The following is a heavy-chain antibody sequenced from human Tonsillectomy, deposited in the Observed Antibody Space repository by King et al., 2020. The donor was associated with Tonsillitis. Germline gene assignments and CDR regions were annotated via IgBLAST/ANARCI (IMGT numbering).Heavy chain of an antibody. CDR3: ASAFGSGSWNGIDV. D-gene: IGHD3-10*01. J-gene: IGHJ6*02. CDR2: IRYDGSNK. CDR1: GFTFSTFG. V-gene: IGHV3-30*02. Sequence: VQLVESGGGVVQPGGSLRLSCAASGFTFSTFGMHWVRQAPGKGLEWVAFIRYDGSNKYYPDSVKGRFTISRDNSKNTLYLQMNSLRAEDTAVYYCASAFGSGSWNGIDVWGQGTTVTVSS.